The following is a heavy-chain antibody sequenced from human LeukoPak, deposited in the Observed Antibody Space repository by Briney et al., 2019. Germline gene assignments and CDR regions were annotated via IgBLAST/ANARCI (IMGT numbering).Heavy chain of an antibody. D-gene: IGHD5-18*01. CDR2: IYHSGST. J-gene: IGHJ4*02. Sequence: PSETLSLTCAVSDYSISSGYYWGWIRQPPGKELEWIGNIYHSGSTSYNPSLKSRVTISVDTSKNQFSLKLSSVTAADTAVYYCARYNHGCFDYWGQGTLVTVSS. CDR1: DYSISSGYY. V-gene: IGHV4-38-2*01. CDR3: ARYNHGCFDY.